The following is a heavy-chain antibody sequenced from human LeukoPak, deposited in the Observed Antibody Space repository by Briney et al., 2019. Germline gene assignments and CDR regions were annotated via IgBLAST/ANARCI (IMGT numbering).Heavy chain of an antibody. J-gene: IGHJ4*02. CDR1: GITFSSYW. V-gene: IGHV3-74*01. CDR2: INTQGTYT. CDR3: VIDLGDYNDF. Sequence: GGSLRLSCAVSGITFSSYWMHWVRQDPGRGLLWVSRINTQGTYTNYADSVKGRSTISGDNAKNTLYLQMSSLRADDTAVYYCVIDLGDYNDFWGQGTLVSVSS. D-gene: IGHD2-15*01.